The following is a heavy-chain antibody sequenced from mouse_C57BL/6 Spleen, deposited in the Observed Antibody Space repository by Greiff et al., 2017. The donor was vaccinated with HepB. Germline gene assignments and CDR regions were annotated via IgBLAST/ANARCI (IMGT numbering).Heavy chain of an antibody. CDR2: ISSGGSYT. D-gene: IGHD2-3*01. CDR1: GFTFSSYG. CDR3: ARPFYDGYPYYFDY. V-gene: IGHV5-6*01. J-gene: IGHJ2*01. Sequence: EVHLVESGGDLVKPGGSLKLSCAASGFTFSSYGMSWVRQTPDKRLEWVATISSGGSYTYYPDSVKGRFTISRDNAKNTLYLQMSSLKSEDTAMYYCARPFYDGYPYYFDYWGQGTTLTVSS.